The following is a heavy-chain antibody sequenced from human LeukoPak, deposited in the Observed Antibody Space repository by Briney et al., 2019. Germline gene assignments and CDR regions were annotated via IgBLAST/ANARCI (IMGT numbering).Heavy chain of an antibody. CDR2: IKQDGSEK. CDR1: GFTFSSYW. Sequence: GGSLRLSCAASGFTFSSYWMSWLRQAPGKGLEWVANIKQDGSEKYYVDSVKGRFTISRDNAKNSLYLQMNSLRAEDTAVYYCARDSITIFGVVITPFDYWGQGTLVTVSS. J-gene: IGHJ4*02. V-gene: IGHV3-7*01. D-gene: IGHD3-3*01. CDR3: ARDSITIFGVVITPFDY.